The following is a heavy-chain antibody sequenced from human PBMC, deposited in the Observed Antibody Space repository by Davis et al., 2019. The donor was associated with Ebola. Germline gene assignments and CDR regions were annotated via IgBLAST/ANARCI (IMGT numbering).Heavy chain of an antibody. J-gene: IGHJ4*02. V-gene: IGHV3-23*01. CDR3: AREHRGNSGFDY. CDR1: GFTFASYA. D-gene: IGHD4-23*01. Sequence: GGSLRLSCAASGFTFASYAMSWVRQAPGQGLEWVSAISGSGGSTYYADSVKGRFTISRDNSKKTLYLQMNSLRAEDTAVYYCAREHRGNSGFDYWGQGTLVTVSS. CDR2: ISGSGGST.